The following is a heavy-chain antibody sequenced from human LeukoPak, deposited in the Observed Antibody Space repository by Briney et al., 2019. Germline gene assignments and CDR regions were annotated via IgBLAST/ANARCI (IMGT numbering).Heavy chain of an antibody. CDR2: IRQDGGVK. V-gene: IGHV3-7*03. CDR1: GFTFSIYW. CDR3: ARTVVVVVGASDYFDY. D-gene: IGHD2-2*01. J-gene: IGHJ4*02. Sequence: GGSLRLSCAASGFTFSIYWMTWVRQAPGKGLEWVANIRQDGGVKYYMDSAKGRFTLSRDNAKSSLYLQMNSLRVEDTAMYFCARTVVVVVGASDYFDYWGQGTLVTVSS.